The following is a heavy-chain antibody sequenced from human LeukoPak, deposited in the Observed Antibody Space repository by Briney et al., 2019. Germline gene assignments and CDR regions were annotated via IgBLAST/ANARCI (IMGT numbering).Heavy chain of an antibody. Sequence: ASVKVSCKASGYTFTSYDINWVRQATGQGLEWMGWMNPNSGNTGYAQKFRGRVTMTRNTSISTAYMELSSLRSEDTAVYYCARGRVAAAGRRLNDYWGQGTLVTVSS. CDR2: MNPNSGNT. V-gene: IGHV1-8*01. J-gene: IGHJ4*02. CDR1: GYTFTSYD. D-gene: IGHD6-13*01. CDR3: ARGRVAAAGRRLNDY.